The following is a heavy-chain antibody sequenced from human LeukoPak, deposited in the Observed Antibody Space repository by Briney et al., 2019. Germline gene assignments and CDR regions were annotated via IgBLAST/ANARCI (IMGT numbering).Heavy chain of an antibody. CDR3: ARDGVIYDSSGYYFGWFDP. Sequence: SETLSLTCTVSGGSISSYYWSWIRQPPGKGLEWIGYIYYSGSANYNPSLKSRVTISVDTSKNQFSLKLSSVTAADTAVYYCARDGVIYDSSGYYFGWFDPWGQGTLVTVSS. CDR2: IYYSGSA. J-gene: IGHJ5*02. D-gene: IGHD3-22*01. CDR1: GGSISSYY. V-gene: IGHV4-59*01.